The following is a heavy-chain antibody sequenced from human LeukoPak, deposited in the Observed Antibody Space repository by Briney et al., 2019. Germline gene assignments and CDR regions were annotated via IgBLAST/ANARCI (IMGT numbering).Heavy chain of an antibody. CDR3: ARDGRKTVTTRGRFYYYMDV. CDR2: INHSGST. J-gene: IGHJ6*03. CDR1: GGSFSGYY. V-gene: IGHV4-34*01. Sequence: SETLSLTCAVYGGSFSGYYWSWIRQPPGKGLEWIGEINHSGSTTYNPPLKSRVTISVDTSKNQFSLKLSSVTAADTAVYYCARDGRKTVTTRGRFYYYMDVWGKGTTVTVSS. D-gene: IGHD4-17*01.